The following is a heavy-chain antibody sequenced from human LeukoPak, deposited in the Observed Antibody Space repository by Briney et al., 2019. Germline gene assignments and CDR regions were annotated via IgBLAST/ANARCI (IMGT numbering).Heavy chain of an antibody. Sequence: RGSLRLSCAASGFTFGSYWMTWVRQAPGKGLEWVANMKHDGIEKYYVDSVKGRFTISRDNTKNSLYLQMNSLRAEDTAVYFCAREGREGYNYPALDFWGQGILVTVSS. J-gene: IGHJ4*02. CDR3: AREGREGYNYPALDF. D-gene: IGHD5-24*01. CDR2: MKHDGIEK. V-gene: IGHV3-7*05. CDR1: GFTFGSYW.